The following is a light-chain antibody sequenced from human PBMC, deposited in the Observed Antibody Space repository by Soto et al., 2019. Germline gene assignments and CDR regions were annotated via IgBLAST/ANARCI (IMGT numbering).Light chain of an antibody. Sequence: IVMTQSPDSLAVSLGERATINCKSSQSVLYSSDNKNYLAWYQQKPGQPPKLLLYWASTRESGVPDRFSGSGSGTDFTLTVSSLQAGDVAVYYCQQYSSTPRTFGQGTRLEIK. CDR3: QQYSSTPRT. CDR2: WAS. CDR1: QSVLYSSDNKNY. V-gene: IGKV4-1*01. J-gene: IGKJ5*01.